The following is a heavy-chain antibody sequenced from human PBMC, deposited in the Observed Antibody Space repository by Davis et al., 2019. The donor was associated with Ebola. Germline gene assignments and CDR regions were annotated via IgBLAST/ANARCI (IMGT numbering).Heavy chain of an antibody. D-gene: IGHD3-3*01. CDR3: ARGFFI. CDR1: GGSIGDNGGYS. Sequence: PSETLSLTCTVSGGSIGDNGGYSWTWIRQPPGKGLEWIGYIYYTWSTYYNPSLESRVTMSVDTSKNQFSLTLSSVTAADTAMYYCARGFFIWGQGTMVTVSS. CDR2: IYYTWST. J-gene: IGHJ3*02. V-gene: IGHV4-30-4*07.